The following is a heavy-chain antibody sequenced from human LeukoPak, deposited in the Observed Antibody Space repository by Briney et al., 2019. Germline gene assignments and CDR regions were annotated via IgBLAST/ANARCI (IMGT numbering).Heavy chain of an antibody. CDR2: ISGTDDST. CDR3: AKDRTSGWYAPFDY. Sequence: GGSLRLSCAASGFTFSIYAMSWVRQAPGKGLEWVSAISGTDDSTYYADSVKGRFTISRDNPKNTLYLQINSLRAEDTALYYCAKDRTSGWYAPFDYWGQGTLVPVSS. J-gene: IGHJ4*02. CDR1: GFTFSIYA. V-gene: IGHV3-23*01. D-gene: IGHD6-19*01.